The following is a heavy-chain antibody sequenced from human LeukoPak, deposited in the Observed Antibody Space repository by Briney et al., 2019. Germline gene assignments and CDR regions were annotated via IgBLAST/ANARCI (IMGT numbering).Heavy chain of an antibody. CDR1: GFSLRNYW. CDR2: IKQDESEK. J-gene: IGHJ4*02. V-gene: IGHV3-7*01. D-gene: IGHD2-2*01. Sequence: PGGSLRLSCVASGFSLRNYWMSWVRQAPGKGLEWVANIKQDESEKYYVDSVKGRFTISRDNAKNSLHLQMNSLRAEDTAVYYCARALDSSSSRYQAFEYWGQGTLVTVSS. CDR3: ARALDSSSSRYQAFEY.